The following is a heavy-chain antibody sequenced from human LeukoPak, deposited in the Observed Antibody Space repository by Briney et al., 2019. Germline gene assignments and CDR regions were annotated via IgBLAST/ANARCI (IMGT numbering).Heavy chain of an antibody. Sequence: GGSLRLSCAASGFTFSTYSMKWFRQDPGKGLGWVSSISSSSSYIYYADSVKGRFTISRDNAKNSLYLQMNSLRAEDTAVYFCARSPIYGSLKGYFDYWGQGTLVTVSS. CDR2: ISSSSSYI. CDR3: ARSPIYGSLKGYFDY. J-gene: IGHJ4*02. D-gene: IGHD3-10*01. CDR1: GFTFSTYS. V-gene: IGHV3-21*01.